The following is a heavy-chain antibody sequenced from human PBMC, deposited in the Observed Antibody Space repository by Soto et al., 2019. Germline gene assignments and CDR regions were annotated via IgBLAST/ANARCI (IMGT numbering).Heavy chain of an antibody. Sequence: QVQLVQSGPEVRKPGASVKVSCEASGYTFTTSGISWVRQVPGQGLEWMGWISTYNGDTNSAQNFQGRVLMTADTSTGTAYMELMSLKSDDTAGYYCAREGSWPYYHDGLDGWGQGTTVTVSS. CDR3: AREGSWPYYHDGLDG. D-gene: IGHD1-26*01. J-gene: IGHJ6*02. V-gene: IGHV1-18*01. CDR2: ISTYNGDT. CDR1: GYTFTTSG.